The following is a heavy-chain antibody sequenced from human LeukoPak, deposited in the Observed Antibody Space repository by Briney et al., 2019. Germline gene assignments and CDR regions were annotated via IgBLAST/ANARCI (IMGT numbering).Heavy chain of an antibody. CDR1: GFTFSSYG. D-gene: IGHD2-8*01. CDR2: ISYDGSNK. V-gene: IGHV3-30*18. Sequence: GGSLRLSCAASGFTFSSYGMHWVRQAPGKGLGWVAVISYDGSNKYYADSVKGRFTISRDNSKNTLYLQMNSLRAEDTAVYYCAKDDAHAPYSRGQGTLVTVSS. J-gene: IGHJ5*01. CDR3: AKDDAHAPYS.